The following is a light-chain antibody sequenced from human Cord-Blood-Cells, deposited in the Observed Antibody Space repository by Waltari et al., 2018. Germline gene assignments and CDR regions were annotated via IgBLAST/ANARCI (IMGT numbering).Light chain of an antibody. J-gene: IGKJ2*01. CDR2: DAS. CDR3: QQRSNWPLYT. V-gene: IGKV3-11*01. CDR1: QSVSSY. Sequence: EIVLTQSPATLSLSPGERATLSCRASQSVSSYLAWYQQKPGQATSLLIYDASNRATGIPARFSGSGSGTDFTLTISSLEPEDFAVYYCQQRSNWPLYTFGQGTKLEIK.